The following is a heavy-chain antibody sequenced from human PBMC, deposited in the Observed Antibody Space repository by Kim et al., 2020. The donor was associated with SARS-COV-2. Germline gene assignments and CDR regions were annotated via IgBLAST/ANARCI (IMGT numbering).Heavy chain of an antibody. J-gene: IGHJ5*02. D-gene: IGHD3-3*01. V-gene: IGHV4-59*01. CDR3: ARDYPYYDFWSGKGTFDP. Sequence: NSRVTISVDTSKNQFSLKPSSVTAADTAVYYCARDYPYYDFWSGKGTFDPWGQGTLVTVSS.